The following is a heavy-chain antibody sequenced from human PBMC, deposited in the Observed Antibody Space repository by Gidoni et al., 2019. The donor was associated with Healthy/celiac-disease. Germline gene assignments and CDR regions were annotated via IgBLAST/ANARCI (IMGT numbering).Heavy chain of an antibody. J-gene: IGHJ4*02. Sequence: EVQLLESGGGLVQPGGSLRLSCAASGFTFSSYAMSWVRQAPGKGLEWVSAISGSGCSTYYADSVKGRFTISRDNSKNTLYLQMNSLRAEDTAVYYCATTRGDEITIFGVVIISSLDYWGQGTLVTVSS. D-gene: IGHD3-3*01. CDR3: ATTRGDEITIFGVVIISSLDY. CDR2: ISGSGCST. V-gene: IGHV3-23*01. CDR1: GFTFSSYA.